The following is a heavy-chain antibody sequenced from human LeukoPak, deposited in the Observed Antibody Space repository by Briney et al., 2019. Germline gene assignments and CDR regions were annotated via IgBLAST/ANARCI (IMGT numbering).Heavy chain of an antibody. CDR2: IYYSGST. D-gene: IGHD3-10*01. V-gene: IGHV4-59*01. Sequence: SETLSLTCTVSGGSISSYYWSWIRQLPGKGLGWIGYIYYSGSTNYNPSLKSRVTISVDTSKNQFSLKLSSVTAADTAVYYCARTLRITIVRGVIGDWGQGTLVTVSS. CDR1: GGSISSYY. J-gene: IGHJ4*02. CDR3: ARTLRITIVRGVIGD.